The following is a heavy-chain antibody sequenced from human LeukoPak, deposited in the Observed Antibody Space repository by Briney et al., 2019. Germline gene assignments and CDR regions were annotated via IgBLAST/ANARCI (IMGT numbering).Heavy chain of an antibody. CDR3: ARDPNGSGPDFDC. Sequence: GGSLRLSCAASGFTFSSYDMNWVRQAPAKGLVWVSGLSGNGGNKYYADSVKGRFTISRDNSKNTLYLQMNSLRAEDTAIYYCARDPNGSGPDFDCWGQGTLVIVSS. CDR1: GFTFSSYD. J-gene: IGHJ4*02. CDR2: LSGNGGNK. D-gene: IGHD3-10*01. V-gene: IGHV3-23*01.